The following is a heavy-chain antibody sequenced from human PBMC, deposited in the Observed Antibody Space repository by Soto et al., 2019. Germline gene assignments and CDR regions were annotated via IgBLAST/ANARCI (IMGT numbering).Heavy chain of an antibody. CDR2: IKEDGSDK. CDR1: GFSLSGYW. CDR3: GGGGGKFDQ. Sequence: EVQLVESGGGLVQPGGSLRLTCAASGFSLSGYWMSWVRQAPGKGLEWVANIKEDGSDKYYVDSVKGRFTISRDNAKKSFYLQMDRRRVGDTAGVYCGGGGGKFDQWGQGTLVTVSS. J-gene: IGHJ4*02. D-gene: IGHD3-16*01. V-gene: IGHV3-7*04.